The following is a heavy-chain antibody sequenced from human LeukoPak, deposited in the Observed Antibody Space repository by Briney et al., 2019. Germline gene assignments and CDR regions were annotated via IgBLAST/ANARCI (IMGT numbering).Heavy chain of an antibody. V-gene: IGHV3-23*01. Sequence: GGSLRLSCAASGFTFSSYAMSWVRQAPGKGLEWVSAISGSGGSAYYEDSVKGRFTISRDNSKNTLYLQMNSLRAEDTAVYYCAKDGSDAYYYDSSGYSAWSYYYYYMDVWGKGTTVTVSS. D-gene: IGHD3-22*01. J-gene: IGHJ6*03. CDR1: GFTFSSYA. CDR3: AKDGSDAYYYDSSGYSAWSYYYYYMDV. CDR2: ISGSGGSA.